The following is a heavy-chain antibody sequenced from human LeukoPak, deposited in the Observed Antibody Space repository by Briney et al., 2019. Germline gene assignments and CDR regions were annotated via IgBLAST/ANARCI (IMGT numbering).Heavy chain of an antibody. Sequence: SGGSLRLSCAASGFAFNTYTVHWVRQVPGKGLDWVAVISFDGSNKYYADSVKGRFTISRDNSRNTLYLQMNSLRAEDTAVYYCTNGWDVWGQGTLVTVSS. CDR2: ISFDGSNK. D-gene: IGHD6-19*01. CDR3: TNGWDV. V-gene: IGHV3-30*04. CDR1: GFAFNTYT. J-gene: IGHJ4*02.